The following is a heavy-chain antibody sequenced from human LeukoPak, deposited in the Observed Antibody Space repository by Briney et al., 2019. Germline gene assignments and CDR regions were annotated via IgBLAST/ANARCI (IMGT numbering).Heavy chain of an antibody. Sequence: SGTLSLTCTVSGGSISSYYWSWIRQPPGKGLEWIGYIYYSGSTNYNPSLKSRVTISVDTSKNQFSLKLSSVTAADTAVYYCAREIVVVPAAMNWFDPWGQGTLVTVSS. D-gene: IGHD2-2*01. J-gene: IGHJ5*02. V-gene: IGHV4-59*01. CDR3: AREIVVVPAAMNWFDP. CDR2: IYYSGST. CDR1: GGSISSYY.